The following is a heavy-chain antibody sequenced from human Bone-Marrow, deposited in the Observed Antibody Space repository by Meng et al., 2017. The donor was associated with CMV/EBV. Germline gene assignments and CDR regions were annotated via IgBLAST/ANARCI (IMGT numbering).Heavy chain of an antibody. CDR2: INPSGGST. CDR3: ARDHSIHWVVIANNWFDP. V-gene: IGHV1-46*01. D-gene: IGHD2-21*01. Sequence: ASVKVSCKASGYTFTSYYMHWVRQAPGQGLEWMGIINPSGGSTSYAQKFQGRVTMTRDTSTSTVYMELSSLRSEDTAVYYCARDHSIHWVVIANNWFDPWGQGTLVTVSS. CDR1: GYTFTSYY. J-gene: IGHJ5*02.